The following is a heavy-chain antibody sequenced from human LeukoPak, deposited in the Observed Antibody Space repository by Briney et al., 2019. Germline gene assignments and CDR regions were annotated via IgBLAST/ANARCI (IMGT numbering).Heavy chain of an antibody. D-gene: IGHD2-2*01. V-gene: IGHV1-2*02. J-gene: IGHJ4*02. Sequence: ASVKDSCKASGYTFTGYYMYWVRQAPGQGLEWMGWINPNSGGTNYAQKFQGRVTMTRDTSISTAYMELSRLRSDDTAVYYCARDLSYCSSTSCYYFDYWGQGTLVTVSS. CDR1: GYTFTGYY. CDR2: INPNSGGT. CDR3: ARDLSYCSSTSCYYFDY.